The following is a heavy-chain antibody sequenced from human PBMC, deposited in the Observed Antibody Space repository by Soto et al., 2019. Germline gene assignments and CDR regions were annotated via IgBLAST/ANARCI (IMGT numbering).Heavy chain of an antibody. CDR1: GYSISSGYY. CDR2: IYHSGST. J-gene: IGHJ5*02. CDR3: ARGLIAVAALNWFDP. Sequence: SETLSLTCAVSGYSISSGYYWGWIRQPPGKGLEWIGSIYHSGSTYYNPSLKSRVTISVDTSKNQFSLKLSSVTAADTAVYYCARGLIAVAALNWFDPWGQGTLVTVSS. D-gene: IGHD6-19*01. V-gene: IGHV4-38-2*01.